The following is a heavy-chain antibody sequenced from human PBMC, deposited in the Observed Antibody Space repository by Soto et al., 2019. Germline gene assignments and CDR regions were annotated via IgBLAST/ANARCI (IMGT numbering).Heavy chain of an antibody. CDR1: GFTLSTYW. D-gene: IGHD3-10*01. CDR2: INSGGGAT. V-gene: IGHV3-74*01. J-gene: IGHJ4*02. Sequence: PGGSLRLSCAASGFTLSTYWMHWFRQAPGKGLMWVSRINSGGGATAYADSVKGRFTISRDNAKNTLYLQMNGLRAEDTALYYCARWFTYGNFDYFDYWGQGTQVTVSS. CDR3: ARWFTYGNFDYFDY.